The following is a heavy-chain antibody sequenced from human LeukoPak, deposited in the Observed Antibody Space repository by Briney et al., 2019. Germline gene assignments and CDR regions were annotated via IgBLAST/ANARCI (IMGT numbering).Heavy chain of an antibody. V-gene: IGHV4-4*07. CDR2: IYTSGST. D-gene: IGHD3-10*01. CDR1: GGSISSYY. Sequence: PSETLSLTCTVSGGSISSYYWSWIRQPAGKGLEWIGRIYTSGSTNYNPSLKSRVTMSVDTSKNQFSLKLSSVTAADTALYYCAKDFRAKYGSGAYGWFDPWGQGTLVTVSS. CDR3: AKDFRAKYGSGAYGWFDP. J-gene: IGHJ5*02.